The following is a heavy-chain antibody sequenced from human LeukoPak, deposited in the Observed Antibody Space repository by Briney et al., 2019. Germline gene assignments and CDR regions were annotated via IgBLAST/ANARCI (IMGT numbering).Heavy chain of an antibody. Sequence: SVTVSYKASGYTFPSYYMHWLRPAAGQGLAWMGIINPCGCSTSYQYHLQDRVTMTRSTSPNPVYMELSRLSSDGTAGYLCARVMVRGAKTPGYWGQGTLVTVSS. CDR3: ARVMVRGAKTPGY. CDR2: INPCGCST. V-gene: IGHV1-46*01. J-gene: IGHJ4*02. CDR1: GYTFPSYY. D-gene: IGHD3-10*01.